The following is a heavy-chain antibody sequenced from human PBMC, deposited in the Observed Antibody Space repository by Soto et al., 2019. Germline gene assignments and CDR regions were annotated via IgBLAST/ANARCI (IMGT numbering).Heavy chain of an antibody. CDR2: ISSSSSTI. CDR1: GFTFSSYS. Sequence: GGSLRLSCAASGFTFSSYSMNWVRQAPGKGLEWVSYISSSSSTIYYADSVKGRFTISRDNAKNSLYLQMNSLRDEDTAVYYCARDITTMIVVQGAFDIWGQGTMVTVSS. V-gene: IGHV3-48*02. J-gene: IGHJ3*02. D-gene: IGHD3-22*01. CDR3: ARDITTMIVVQGAFDI.